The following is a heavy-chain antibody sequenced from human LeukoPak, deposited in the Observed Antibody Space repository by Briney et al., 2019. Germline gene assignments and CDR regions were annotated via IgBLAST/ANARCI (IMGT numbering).Heavy chain of an antibody. V-gene: IGHV1-8*01. CDR3: AKGSSFGYYYYMDV. J-gene: IGHJ6*03. CDR1: GYTFTSYD. CDR2: MNPNSGNT. Sequence: ASVKVSCKASGYTFTSYDINWVRQATGQGLEWMGWMNPNSGNTGYAQKFQGRVTMTRNTSISTAYMELSSLRSEDTALYYCAKGSSFGYYYYMDVWGKGTTVTVSS. D-gene: IGHD6-6*01.